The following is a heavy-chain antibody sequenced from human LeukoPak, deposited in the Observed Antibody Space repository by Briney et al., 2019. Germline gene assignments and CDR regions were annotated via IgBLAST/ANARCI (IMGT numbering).Heavy chain of an antibody. V-gene: IGHV1-18*01. J-gene: IGHJ3*01. Sequence: ASVNVSCEASGYTFTSYGISWVREAPRQGREGMGWISAYNGNTNYAQKLQGRVTMTKDTSTRTAYMELRSVRSDDTAVYYCARGGLTWGQGTMVTVSS. CDR2: ISAYNGNT. D-gene: IGHD3/OR15-3a*01. CDR1: GYTFTSYG. CDR3: ARGGLT.